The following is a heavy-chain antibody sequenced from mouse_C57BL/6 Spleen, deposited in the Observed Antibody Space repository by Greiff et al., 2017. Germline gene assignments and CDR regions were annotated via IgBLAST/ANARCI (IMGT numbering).Heavy chain of an antibody. V-gene: IGHV3-8*01. J-gene: IGHJ1*03. CDR3: ASGYDNYRYFDV. CDR2: ISHSGST. CDR1: GYSITSDY. Sequence: EVKLVESGPGLAKPSQTLSFTCSVTGYSITSDYWNWIRKFPGNKLEYMGYISHSGSTYYNPSLKSRISITRDTSKNQYYLQLNSVTTKYTATYYYASGYDNYRYFDVWGTGTTVTVSS. D-gene: IGHD2-3*01.